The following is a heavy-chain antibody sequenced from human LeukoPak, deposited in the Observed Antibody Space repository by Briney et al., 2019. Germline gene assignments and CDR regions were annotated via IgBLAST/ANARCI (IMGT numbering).Heavy chain of an antibody. Sequence: GGSLRLSCAPSGFTFSNYWMHWVRQAPGKGLVWVSRINTDASSTSYADSVKGRFTISRDNAKNTLYLQMNTLRAEDTAVCYCARAGQYRFDYWGQGTLVTVSS. CDR1: GFTFSNYW. CDR3: ARAGQYRFDY. V-gene: IGHV3-74*01. D-gene: IGHD2-2*01. J-gene: IGHJ4*02. CDR2: INTDASST.